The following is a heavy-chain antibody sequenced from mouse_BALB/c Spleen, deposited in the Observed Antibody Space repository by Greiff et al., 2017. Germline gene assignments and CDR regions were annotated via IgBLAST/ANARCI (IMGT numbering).Heavy chain of an antibody. D-gene: IGHD1-2*01. J-gene: IGHJ2*01. CDR1: GFTFSSYT. V-gene: IGHV5-9*03. Sequence: EVKLVESGGGLVKPGGSLKLSCAASGFTFSSYTMSWVRQTPEKRLEWVATISSGGGNTYYPDSVKGRFTISRDNAKNNLYLQMSSLRSEDTALYYCARLLRLYYFDYWGQGTTLTVSS. CDR2: ISSGGGNT. CDR3: ARLLRLYYFDY.